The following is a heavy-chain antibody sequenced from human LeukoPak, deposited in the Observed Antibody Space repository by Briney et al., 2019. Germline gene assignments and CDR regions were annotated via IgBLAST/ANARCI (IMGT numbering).Heavy chain of an antibody. V-gene: IGHV4-39*01. D-gene: IGHD3-10*01. CDR2: IYYSGST. CDR3: ARAPWGFGELFYY. CDR1: GGSISSSSYY. J-gene: IGHJ4*02. Sequence: TSETLSLTCTVSGGSISSSSYYWGWIRQPPGKGLEWIGSIYYSGSTYYNPSLKSRVTISVDTSKNQFSLKLSSVTAADTAVYYCARAPWGFGELFYYWGQGTLVTVSS.